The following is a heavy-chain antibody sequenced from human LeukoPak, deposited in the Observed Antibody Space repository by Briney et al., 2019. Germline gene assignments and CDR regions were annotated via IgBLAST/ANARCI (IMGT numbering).Heavy chain of an antibody. CDR1: GGSISSSSYY. CDR2: IYYSGST. J-gene: IGHJ4*02. D-gene: IGHD2-2*01. CDR3: ALNLFCTSCYGDFDY. Sequence: SETLSLTCTVSGGSISSSSYYWGWIRQPPGKGLWWIGSIYYSGSTYYNPSLKSRVTISVDTSKNQFSLKLSSVTAADTAVYYCALNLFCTSCYGDFDYWGQGTLVTVSS. V-gene: IGHV4-39*07.